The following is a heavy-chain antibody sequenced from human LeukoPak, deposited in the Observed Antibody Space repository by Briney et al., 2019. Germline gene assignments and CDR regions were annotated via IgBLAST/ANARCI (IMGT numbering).Heavy chain of an antibody. V-gene: IGHV4-59*01. CDR1: GGSISSYY. CDR3: ARVLSVSYCDS. CDR2: IYYSGST. D-gene: IGHD2/OR15-2a*01. J-gene: IGHJ4*02. Sequence: SETLSLTCTVSGGSISSYYWSWIRQPPTKGLEWIGYIYYSGSTSYNPSLKSRVTISVDTSRKQLSLKLSSVTAADTAVYYCARVLSVSYCDSWGQGTLVTVSS.